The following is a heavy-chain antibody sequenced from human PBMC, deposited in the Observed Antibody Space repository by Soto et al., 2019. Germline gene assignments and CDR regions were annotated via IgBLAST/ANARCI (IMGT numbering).Heavy chain of an antibody. J-gene: IGHJ3*02. V-gene: IGHV4-59*01. Sequence: PSETLSLTCTVSGGSISSYYWSWIRQPPGKGLEWIGYIYYSGSTNYNPSLKSRVTISVDTSKNQFSLKLSSVTAADTAVYYCARMGSSSPNTNDAFDIWGQGTMVTVSS. CDR2: IYYSGST. CDR1: GGSISSYY. D-gene: IGHD6-6*01. CDR3: ARMGSSSPNTNDAFDI.